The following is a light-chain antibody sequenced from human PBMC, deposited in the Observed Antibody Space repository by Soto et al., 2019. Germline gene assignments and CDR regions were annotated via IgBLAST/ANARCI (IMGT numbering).Light chain of an antibody. J-gene: IGLJ2*01. CDR2: DVS. Sequence: QSVLTQPASVSGSPGQSITISCTGTSSDVGGYNYVSWYQQHPGKAPKLMIYDVSNRPSGVSNRFSGSKSGNTASLTISGLQAEAEADYYCSSYTSSSTPVVFGGGTKLTVL. V-gene: IGLV2-14*01. CDR1: SSDVGGYNY. CDR3: SSYTSSSTPVV.